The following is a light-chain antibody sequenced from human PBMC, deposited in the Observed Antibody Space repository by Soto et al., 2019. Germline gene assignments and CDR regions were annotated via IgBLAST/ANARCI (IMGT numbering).Light chain of an antibody. CDR3: QQSYSSPRT. Sequence: DIQMTQSPSSLSASVADRVTITCRASQSIRRSLNWYQQKPGKAPKLLIYAASSLQSGVPSRFSGGGYGTDFALTITSLQSEDFAIYYCQQSYSSPRTFGQGTKVEIK. CDR1: QSIRRS. V-gene: IGKV1-39*01. CDR2: AAS. J-gene: IGKJ1*01.